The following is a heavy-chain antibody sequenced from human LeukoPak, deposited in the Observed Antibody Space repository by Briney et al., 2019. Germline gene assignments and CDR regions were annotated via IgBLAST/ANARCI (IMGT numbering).Heavy chain of an antibody. J-gene: IGHJ3*02. CDR1: GGSIYSTNYY. CDR2: IYYLGSP. CDR3: ARITMVRGVLDAFDI. D-gene: IGHD3-10*01. V-gene: IGHV4-39*01. Sequence: SETLSLTCIVSGGSIYSTNYYWGWIRQPPGKGLEWIGTIYYLGSPYYNPSLKSRLTISMDTSTNQFSLKLTSVTAADTAMYYCARITMVRGVLDAFDIWGQGTMVTVSS.